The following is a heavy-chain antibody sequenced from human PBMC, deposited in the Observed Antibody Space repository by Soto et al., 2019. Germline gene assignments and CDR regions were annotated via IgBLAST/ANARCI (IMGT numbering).Heavy chain of an antibody. J-gene: IGHJ6*02. V-gene: IGHV3-15*01. CDR3: TRDPGTLELLDMVV. D-gene: IGHD1-26*01. Sequence: PGGSLRLSCAASGFTFSNAWMSWVRQAPGKGLEWVGRIKSKTDGGTTDYAAPVKGRFTISRDDSKNTLYLQMNSLKTEDTAVYYCTRDPGTLELLDMVVWGPGTTVTVSS. CDR1: GFTFSNAW. CDR2: IKSKTDGGTT.